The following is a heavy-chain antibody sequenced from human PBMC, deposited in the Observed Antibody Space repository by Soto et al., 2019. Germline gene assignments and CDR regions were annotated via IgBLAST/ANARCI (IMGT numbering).Heavy chain of an antibody. CDR3: ARHRRSLWSGYSNDAFDI. CDR2: IYYSGST. D-gene: IGHD3-3*01. Sequence: PSETLSLTCTVSGGSVSSGSYYWSWIRQPPGKGLEWIGYIYYSGSTNYNPSLKSRVTISVDTSKNQFSLKLSSVTAADTAVYYCARHRRSLWSGYSNDAFDIWGQGTMVTVSS. CDR1: GGSVSSGSYY. V-gene: IGHV4-61*01. J-gene: IGHJ3*02.